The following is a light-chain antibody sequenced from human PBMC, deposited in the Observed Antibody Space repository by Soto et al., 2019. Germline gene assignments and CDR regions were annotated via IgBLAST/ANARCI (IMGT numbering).Light chain of an antibody. V-gene: IGLV2-14*01. CDR2: EVT. Sequence: QSALTQPASVSGSPGQSITISCTGTSSDVGGYDYVSWYQQHPGKAPKFMIYEVTNRPSGVSHRFSGSKSGNTASLTIFGLQLEDEAVYYCSSYTSGSTLPWVFGTGTKLTVL. J-gene: IGLJ1*01. CDR1: SSDVGGYDY. CDR3: SSYTSGSTLPWV.